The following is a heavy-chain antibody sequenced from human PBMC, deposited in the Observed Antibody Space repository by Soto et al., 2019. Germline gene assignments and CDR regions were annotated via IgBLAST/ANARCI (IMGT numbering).Heavy chain of an antibody. CDR2: ISTYSGNP. CDR1: GYTFLNYN. V-gene: IGHV1-18*01. J-gene: IGHJ4*02. Sequence: ASVKVSCKTSGYTFLNYNIHWVRQAPGQGLEWMEWISTYSGNPTFAQKLQGRIIMTADTSTSTAYMELRGLRSDDTAVYYCARDPPPPDYWGQGTLVTVSS. CDR3: ARDPPPPDY.